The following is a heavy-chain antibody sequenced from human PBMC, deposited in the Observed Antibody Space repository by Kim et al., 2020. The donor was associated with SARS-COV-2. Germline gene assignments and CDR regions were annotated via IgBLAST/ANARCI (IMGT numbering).Heavy chain of an antibody. V-gene: IGHV4-31*02. Sequence: LKRRITISVDTSKNPFSLKLSSVTAADTAVYYCARGGGCSGGSCSNWFDPWGQGTLVTVSS. J-gene: IGHJ5*02. CDR3: ARGGGCSGGSCSNWFDP. D-gene: IGHD2-15*01.